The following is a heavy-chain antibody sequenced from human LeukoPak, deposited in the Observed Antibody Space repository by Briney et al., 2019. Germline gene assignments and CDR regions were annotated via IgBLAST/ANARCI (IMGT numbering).Heavy chain of an antibody. D-gene: IGHD3-10*01. J-gene: IGHJ4*02. Sequence: SETLSLTCTVSGGSVSSTTYFWSWIRQPPGKGLEWIASINYSGSTYCNPSLKSRVTISVDTSENQFSLKLSSVTAADTAVYYCARYVVYGSGKYYFDYWGQGTLVTVSS. CDR2: INYSGST. CDR1: GGSVSSTTYF. V-gene: IGHV4-39*01. CDR3: ARYVVYGSGKYYFDY.